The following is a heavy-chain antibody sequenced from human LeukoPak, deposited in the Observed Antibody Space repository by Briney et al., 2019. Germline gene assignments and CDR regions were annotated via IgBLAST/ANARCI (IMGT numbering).Heavy chain of an antibody. CDR3: AKGKDDSSGWYFFY. J-gene: IGHJ4*02. D-gene: IGHD6-19*01. V-gene: IGHV3-23*01. CDR1: GFTFSSYA. Sequence: GGSLRLSCAASGFTFSSYAMNWVRQAPGKGREWVSAISGSGGSTYYADSVKGRFTISRDNSKNTLYLQMNSLRAEDTAVYYCAKGKDDSSGWYFFYWGQGTLVTVSS. CDR2: ISGSGGST.